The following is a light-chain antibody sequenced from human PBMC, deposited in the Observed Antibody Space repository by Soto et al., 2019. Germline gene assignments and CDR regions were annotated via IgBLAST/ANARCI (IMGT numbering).Light chain of an antibody. Sequence: DIPMTQSPSSLSASVGDRVTITCRASQSSSGYLNWYQQKPGRAPNLLIYTAFSLQSGVPSRFSGSASGTDFTLTIRSLQPEDFATYYCLQTYSTPGTFGQGTKLEIK. J-gene: IGKJ2*02. V-gene: IGKV1-39*01. CDR1: QSSSGY. CDR2: TAF. CDR3: LQTYSTPGT.